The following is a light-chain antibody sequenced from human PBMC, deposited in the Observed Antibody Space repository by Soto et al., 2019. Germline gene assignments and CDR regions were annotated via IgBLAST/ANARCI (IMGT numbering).Light chain of an antibody. CDR2: GAS. V-gene: IGKV1-39*01. CDR1: QSISRY. CDR3: QQSYSTPLT. J-gene: IGKJ4*01. Sequence: DIQMTQSPSYLSASVGDRVTINCRASQSISRYLNWYQQKPGKAPKLLIYGASSLQGGVPSRFSGSGSGTDFTLTVSSLQPEDFATYYCQQSYSTPLTFGGGTKVEIK.